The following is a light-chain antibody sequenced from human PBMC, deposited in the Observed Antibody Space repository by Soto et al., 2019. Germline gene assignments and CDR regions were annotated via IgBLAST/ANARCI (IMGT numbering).Light chain of an antibody. J-gene: IGKJ4*01. CDR3: QQYNSYFPLT. Sequence: DIQMTQSPATLSASVGDRVTITCRASQSINSWLAWYQQKPGKAPKLLIYDASSLESGVPSRFSGSGSGTEFTLTISSLQPDDFVTYYCQQYNSYFPLTFGGGTTVEIK. V-gene: IGKV1-5*01. CDR2: DAS. CDR1: QSINSW.